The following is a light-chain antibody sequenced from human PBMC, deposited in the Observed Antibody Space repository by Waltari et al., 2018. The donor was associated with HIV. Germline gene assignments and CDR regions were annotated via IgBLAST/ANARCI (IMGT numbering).Light chain of an antibody. CDR1: QSVSSN. CDR2: ALS. V-gene: IGKV3-15*01. CDR3: QQYSNWPRT. J-gene: IGKJ1*01. Sequence: EVVMTQSPATLSVSPGDSATLSCRASQSVSSNLAWYQQKPGQPPRLLIYALSTRATGIAARFSGSGSGTEFSLTISRLQSEDYAVYYCQQYSNWPRTFGQGTKVEIK.